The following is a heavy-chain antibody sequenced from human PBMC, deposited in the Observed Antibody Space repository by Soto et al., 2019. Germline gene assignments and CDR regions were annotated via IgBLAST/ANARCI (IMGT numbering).Heavy chain of an antibody. CDR2: ISPYNDDT. J-gene: IGHJ6*02. D-gene: IGHD3-22*01. V-gene: IGHV1-18*01. Sequence: ASVKVSCKASGYSFSSYGITWVRQAPGQGLEWLGWISPYNDDTKYAQRLQGRVTMTTDTSTRTAYMDIRGLRSDDTAIYFCARGGYYDSSGARNYHFYGMDVRGRG. CDR3: ARGGYYDSSGARNYHFYGMDV. CDR1: GYSFSSYG.